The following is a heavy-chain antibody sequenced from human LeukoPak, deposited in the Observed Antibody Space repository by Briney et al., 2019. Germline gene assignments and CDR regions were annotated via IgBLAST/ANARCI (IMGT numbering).Heavy chain of an antibody. Sequence: GGSLRLSCAASGFTFSSYGMHWVRQAPGKGLEWVAVISYDGSNKYYADSVKGRFTISRDNSKNTLYLQMNSLRAEDTAVYYCAKAPYNWNDTFDYWGQGTLVTVSS. CDR2: ISYDGSNK. CDR1: GFTFSSYG. J-gene: IGHJ4*02. CDR3: AKAPYNWNDTFDY. V-gene: IGHV3-30*18. D-gene: IGHD1-20*01.